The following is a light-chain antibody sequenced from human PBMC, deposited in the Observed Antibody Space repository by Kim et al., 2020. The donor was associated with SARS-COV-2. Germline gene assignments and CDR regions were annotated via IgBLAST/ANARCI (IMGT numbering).Light chain of an antibody. V-gene: IGKV3-20*01. CDR3: QQYGSSPWT. J-gene: IGKJ1*01. CDR2: GAS. CDR1: QSVSSSY. Sequence: EIVLTQSPGTLSLSPGERATLSCRASQSVSSSYLAWYQQKPGQAPWLLIYGASSRPTGIPDRFSGSGSGTDFTLTISRLEPEDFAVYYCQQYGSSPWTFGQGTKVEIK.